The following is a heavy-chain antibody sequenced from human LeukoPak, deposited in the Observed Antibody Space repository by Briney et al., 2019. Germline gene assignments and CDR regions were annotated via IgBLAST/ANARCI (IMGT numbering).Heavy chain of an antibody. CDR3: ARACSGGSCAAPLDY. D-gene: IGHD2-15*01. CDR1: GYTFTSYD. V-gene: IGHV1-18*01. CDR2: ISAYNGNT. J-gene: IGHJ4*02. Sequence: ASVKVSCKASGYTFTSYDINWVRQAPGQGLEWMGWISAYNGNTNYAQKLQGRVTMTTDTSTSTAYMELRSLRSDDTAVYYCARACSGGSCAAPLDYWGQGTLVTVSS.